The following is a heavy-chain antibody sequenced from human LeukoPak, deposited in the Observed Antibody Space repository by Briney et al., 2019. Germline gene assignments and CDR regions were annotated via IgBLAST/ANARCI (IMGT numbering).Heavy chain of an antibody. Sequence: PSETLSLTCTVSGGSISSSSYYWGWIRQPPGKGLEWIGSNYYSGSTYYNPPLKSRVTISVDTSKNQFSLKLSSVTAADTAVYYCARDLGSSSSVYYYYYYMDVWGKGTTVTVSS. CDR2: NYYSGST. V-gene: IGHV4-39*07. CDR3: ARDLGSSSSVYYYYYYMDV. J-gene: IGHJ6*03. D-gene: IGHD6-6*01. CDR1: GGSISSSSYY.